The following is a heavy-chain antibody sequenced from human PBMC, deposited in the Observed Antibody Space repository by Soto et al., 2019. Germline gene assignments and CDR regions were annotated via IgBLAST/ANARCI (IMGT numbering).Heavy chain of an antibody. Sequence: QVQLVESGGGVVQPGRSLRLSCAASGFTFSSYAMHWVRQAPGKGLEWVAVISYDGSNKYYADSVKGRFTISRDNSKNTLYLKMNSLRAEDTAVYYYARDWQGFEYWGQGTLVTVSS. CDR2: ISYDGSNK. J-gene: IGHJ4*02. V-gene: IGHV3-30-3*01. CDR3: ARDWQGFEY. CDR1: GFTFSSYA.